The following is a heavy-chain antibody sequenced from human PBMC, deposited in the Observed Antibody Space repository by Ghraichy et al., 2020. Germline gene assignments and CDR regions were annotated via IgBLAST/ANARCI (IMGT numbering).Heavy chain of an antibody. J-gene: IGHJ4*02. CDR1: GFSFSTYS. V-gene: IGHV3-48*02. CDR3: ARDRDDIWGHYRYSFNY. CDR2: ISGSSGSI. D-gene: IGHD3-16*02. Sequence: GGSLRLSCAASGFSFSTYSMNWVRQVPGKGLEWLSYISGSSGSIYYADSVRGRFTVSRDNAKNSLFLQMNSLRDEDTAVYYCARDRDDIWGHYRYSFNYWGQGALVTVSS.